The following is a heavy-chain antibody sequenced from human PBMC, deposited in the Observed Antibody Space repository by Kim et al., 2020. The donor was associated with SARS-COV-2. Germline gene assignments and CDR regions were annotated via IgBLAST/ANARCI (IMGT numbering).Heavy chain of an antibody. CDR1: GYTFTSYD. J-gene: IGHJ6*02. V-gene: IGHV1-8*01. CDR2: MNPNSGNT. Sequence: ASVKVSCKASGYTFTSYDINWVRQATGQGLEWMGWMNPNSGNTGYAQKFQGRVTMTRNTSISTAYMELSSLRSEDTAVYYCARHLVDEILTGLHYYYYGMDVWGLGTTDTVAS. CDR3: ARHLVDEILTGLHYYYYGMDV. D-gene: IGHD3-9*01.